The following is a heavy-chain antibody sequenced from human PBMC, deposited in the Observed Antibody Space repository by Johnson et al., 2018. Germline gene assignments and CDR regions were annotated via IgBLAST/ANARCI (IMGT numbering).Heavy chain of an antibody. D-gene: IGHD3-16*01. CDR1: GLSFSTYA. Sequence: VQLLESGGGVVQPGGSLRLSCAASGLSFSTYAMTWVRQAPGKGLEWVSIIYPGGTTAYADSVKGRFTISRDNSKNSLYLQMNGLKAEDTAVYYCAKMWRFGPGGEFDVWGQGTVVTVSS. CDR3: AKMWRFGPGGEFDV. J-gene: IGHJ3*01. V-gene: IGHV3-23*03. CDR2: IIYPGGTT.